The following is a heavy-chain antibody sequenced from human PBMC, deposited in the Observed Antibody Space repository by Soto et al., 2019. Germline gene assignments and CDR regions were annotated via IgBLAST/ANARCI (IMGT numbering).Heavy chain of an antibody. CDR1: GLTFSSYG. Sequence: PGGSLRLSCAASGLTFSSYGMHWVRQAPGKGLEWVAVISYDGSNKYYADSVKGRFTISRDNSKNTLYLQMNSLRAEDTAVYYCAKDRDGATFAFDIWGQGTMVTVSS. J-gene: IGHJ3*02. CDR3: AKDRDGATFAFDI. D-gene: IGHD5-12*01. CDR2: ISYDGSNK. V-gene: IGHV3-30*18.